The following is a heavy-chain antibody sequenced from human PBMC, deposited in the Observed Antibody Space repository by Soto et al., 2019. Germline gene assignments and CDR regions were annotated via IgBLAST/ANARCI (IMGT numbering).Heavy chain of an antibody. D-gene: IGHD6-25*01. Sequence: SETLSLTCTVSGGSISSSSYYWGWIRQPPGKGLEWIGNIYSGGSTYYNPSLKGRVFISVDTSKNQFSLKLSSVTAADTAVYYCAESRSGYGNWFDPWGQGTLVTVSS. J-gene: IGHJ5*02. CDR1: GGSISSSSYY. CDR3: AESRSGYGNWFDP. CDR2: IYSGGST. V-gene: IGHV4-39*01.